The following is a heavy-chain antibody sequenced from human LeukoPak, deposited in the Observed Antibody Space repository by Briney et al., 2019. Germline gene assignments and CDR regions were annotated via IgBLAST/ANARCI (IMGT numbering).Heavy chain of an antibody. J-gene: IGHJ6*03. CDR3: ARVGYGSGAYYYYYMDV. D-gene: IGHD3-10*01. CDR2: ISSSGSTI. Sequence: GGSLRFSCAASGFTFSSYEMNWVRQAPGKGLEWVSYISSSGSTIYYADSVKGRFTISRDNAKNSLYLQMNSLRAEDTAVYYCARVGYGSGAYYYYYMDVWGKGTTVTISS. CDR1: GFTFSSYE. V-gene: IGHV3-48*03.